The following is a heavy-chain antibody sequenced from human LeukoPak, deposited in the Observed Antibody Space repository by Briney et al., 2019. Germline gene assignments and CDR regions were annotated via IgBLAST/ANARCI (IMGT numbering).Heavy chain of an antibody. Sequence: KPSETLSLTCAVYGGSFSGYYWSWIRQPPGKGLEWIGEINHSGSTNYNPSLKSRVTISVDTSKNQFSLKLSSVTAADTAVSYCARGRSDYSSTSCYNGFDPWGQGTLVTVSS. CDR2: INHSGST. CDR1: GGSFSGYY. CDR3: ARGRSDYSSTSCYNGFDP. J-gene: IGHJ5*02. D-gene: IGHD2-2*02. V-gene: IGHV4-34*01.